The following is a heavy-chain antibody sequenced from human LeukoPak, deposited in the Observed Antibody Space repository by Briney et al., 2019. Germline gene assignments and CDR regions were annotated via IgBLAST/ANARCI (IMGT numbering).Heavy chain of an antibody. V-gene: IGHV4-59*01. D-gene: IGHD6-19*01. J-gene: IGHJ4*02. CDR1: GGSISSYY. CDR3: AREDGSGRPLDY. Sequence: ASETLSLTCTVSGGSISSYYWSWIRQPPGKGLEWIGYIYYSGSTNYNPSLKSRVTISVDTSKNQFSLKLSSVTAADTAVYYCAREDGSGRPLDYWGQGTLVTVSS. CDR2: IYYSGST.